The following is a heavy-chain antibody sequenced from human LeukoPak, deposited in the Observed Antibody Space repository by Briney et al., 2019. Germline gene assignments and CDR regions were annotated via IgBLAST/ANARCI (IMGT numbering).Heavy chain of an antibody. CDR3: ARDLTGSYFDY. J-gene: IGHJ4*02. Sequence: GGSLRLSCAASGFTFSSYWMSWVRQAPGKGLEWVANIKRDGSEKYYVDSVKGRFTISRDNAKNSLYLQMDSLRAEDTAVYYCARDLTGSYFDYWGQGTLVTVSS. D-gene: IGHD1-26*01. CDR2: IKRDGSEK. CDR1: GFTFSSYW. V-gene: IGHV3-7*01.